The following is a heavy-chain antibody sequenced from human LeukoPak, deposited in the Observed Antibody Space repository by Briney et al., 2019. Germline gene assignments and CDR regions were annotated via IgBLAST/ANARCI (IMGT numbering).Heavy chain of an antibody. V-gene: IGHV1-18*01. CDR1: GYTFTSYG. J-gene: IGHJ6*03. D-gene: IGHD1-26*01. CDR3: ARDFWWELQPGYYYMDV. Sequence: ASVKVSCKASGYTFTSYGISWVRQAPGQGLEWMGWISAYNGNTNYAQKLQGRVTMTTDTSTSTAYMELRSLRSDDTAVYYCARDFWWELQPGYYYMDVWGKGTTVTVSS. CDR2: ISAYNGNT.